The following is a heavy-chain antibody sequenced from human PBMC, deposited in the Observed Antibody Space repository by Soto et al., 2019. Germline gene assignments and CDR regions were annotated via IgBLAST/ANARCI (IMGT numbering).Heavy chain of an antibody. J-gene: IGHJ2*01. V-gene: IGHV1-8*01. CDR3: ARGARGDYYDSSGYYYRYWYFDL. D-gene: IGHD3-22*01. Sequence: QVQLVQSGAEVKKPGASVKVSCKASGYTFTSYDINWVRQATGQGLEWMGWMNPNSGNTGYAQKFQGRVTMTRNTSISTAYMELSSLRSEDTAVYYCARGARGDYYDSSGYYYRYWYFDLWGRGTLVTVSS. CDR2: MNPNSGNT. CDR1: GYTFTSYD.